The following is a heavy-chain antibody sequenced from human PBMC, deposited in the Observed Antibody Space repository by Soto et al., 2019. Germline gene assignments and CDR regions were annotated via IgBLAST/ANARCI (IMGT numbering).Heavy chain of an antibody. CDR1: GDSFTKYY. CDR2: INHSGRT. CDR3: ARNVGKFPYYYYGIDV. Sequence: SETLSLTCAVYGDSFTKYYWSWIRQPPGKGLEWIGEINHSGRTNFNPSLKSRVTISVDTSKNQFSLKLSSVTAADTAVYYCARNVGKFPYYYYGIDVWGQGTTVTVYS. D-gene: IGHD2-21*01. V-gene: IGHV4-34*01. J-gene: IGHJ6*02.